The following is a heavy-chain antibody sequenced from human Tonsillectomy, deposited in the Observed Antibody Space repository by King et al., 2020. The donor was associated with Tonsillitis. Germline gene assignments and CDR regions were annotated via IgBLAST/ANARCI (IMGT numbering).Heavy chain of an antibody. CDR2: INPSSGST. CDR1: GYTFIDYY. CDR3: ARGHRGSFDY. J-gene: IGHJ4*02. Sequence: VQLVQSGAEVKKPGASLKISCKASGYTFIDYYLHWVRQAPGQGLEWMGLINPSSGSTSYTQKFQGRVTLTRDTSTSTFYMDLSSLRSEDTAVYYCARGHRGSFDYWGQGTLVTVSS. V-gene: IGHV1-46*01. D-gene: IGHD3-10*01.